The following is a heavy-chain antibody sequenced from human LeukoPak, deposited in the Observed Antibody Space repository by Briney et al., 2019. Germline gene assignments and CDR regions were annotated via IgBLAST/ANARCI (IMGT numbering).Heavy chain of an antibody. CDR1: GFTLDDYG. V-gene: IGHV3-20*04. CDR3: ARLGGPDYYFYYYMDV. CDR2: INWNGDGT. D-gene: IGHD1-26*01. Sequence: PGGSLRLSCAASGFTLDDYGMSWVRQVPGKGLEWISGINWNGDGTGYADSVKGRFTISRDNAKNSLYLQMDSLRAEDTALYYCARLGGPDYYFYYYMDVWGKGTTVTV. J-gene: IGHJ6*03.